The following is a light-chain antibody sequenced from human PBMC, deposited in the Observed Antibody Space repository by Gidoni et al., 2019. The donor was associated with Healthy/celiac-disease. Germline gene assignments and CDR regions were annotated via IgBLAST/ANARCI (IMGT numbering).Light chain of an antibody. CDR3: QQSYSTLT. V-gene: IGKV1-39*01. CDR2: AAS. J-gene: IGKJ4*01. CDR1: QSISSY. Sequence: DIHMPRSPSSLSASVGDRVTITCRASQSISSYLNWYQQKPGKAPKLLIYAASSVQSGVPSRFSGSGSGTDFTLTSSRLQAEDVATYYCQQSYSTLTFGGGTKVEIK.